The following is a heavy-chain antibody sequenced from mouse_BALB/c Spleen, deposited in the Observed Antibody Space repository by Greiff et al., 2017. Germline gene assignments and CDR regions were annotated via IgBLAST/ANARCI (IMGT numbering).Heavy chain of an antibody. CDR2: INSNGGST. V-gene: IGHV5-6-3*01. Sequence: EVKLMESGGGLVQPGGSLKLSCAASGFTFSSYGMSWVRQTPDKRLELVATINSNGGSTYYPDSVKGRFTISRDNAKNTLYLQMSSLKSEDTAMYYCARDRVLRSYAMDYWGQGTSVTVSS. J-gene: IGHJ4*01. CDR3: ARDRVLRSYAMDY. CDR1: GFTFSSYG. D-gene: IGHD1-1*01.